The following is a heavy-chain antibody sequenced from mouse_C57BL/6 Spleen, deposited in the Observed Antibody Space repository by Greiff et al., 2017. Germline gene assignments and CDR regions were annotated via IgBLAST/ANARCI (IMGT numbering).Heavy chain of an antibody. CDR1: GYTFTDHT. J-gene: IGHJ2*01. V-gene: IGHV1-78*01. D-gene: IGHD3-2*02. CDR3: AGRRAINSGRNYFDY. CDR2: IYPRDGST. Sequence: LQESDAELVKPGASVKISCKASGYTFTDHTIHWLKQRPEQGLEWIGYIYPRDGSTKYNEKFKGKATLTADKSSSTAYMQLNSLPSEDSAVDYCAGRRAINSGRNYFDYWGQGTTLTVSS.